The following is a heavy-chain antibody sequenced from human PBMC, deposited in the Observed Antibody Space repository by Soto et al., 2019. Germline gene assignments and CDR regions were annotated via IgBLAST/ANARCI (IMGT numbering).Heavy chain of an antibody. D-gene: IGHD6-6*01. CDR2: IDDGGVST. J-gene: IGHJ6*02. CDR3: VKGQSSSWSQTGGMDV. CDR1: GFTFSTYA. V-gene: IGHV3-23*01. Sequence: EVQLLESGGGLVQPGGSLRLSCAASGFTFSTYALSWARQAPGKGLEWVAGIDDGGVSTYYADSVKGRLTISRDNSKNTLYLQMGSLRAEDTAVYYCVKGQSSSWSQTGGMDVWGRGTTVTVSS.